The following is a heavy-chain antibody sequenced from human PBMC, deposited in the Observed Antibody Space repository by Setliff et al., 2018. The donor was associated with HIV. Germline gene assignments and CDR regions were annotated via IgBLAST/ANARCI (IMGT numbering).Heavy chain of an antibody. CDR1: GFTFSNAW. CDR3: TTEVFRQWLVGDY. J-gene: IGHJ4*02. V-gene: IGHV3-15*01. Sequence: GGSLRLSCAASGFTFSNAWMNWVRQAPGKGLEWVGRIKSKTDGGTTDYAAPVKGRFTISRDDSKSIAYLQMKSLKTEDTAVYYCTTEVFRQWLVGDYWGQGTLVTVSS. D-gene: IGHD6-19*01. CDR2: IKSKTDGGTT.